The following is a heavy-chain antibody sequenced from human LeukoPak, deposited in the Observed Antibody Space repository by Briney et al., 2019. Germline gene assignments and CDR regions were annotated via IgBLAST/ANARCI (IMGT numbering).Heavy chain of an antibody. CDR3: AKDQDIVVVPAAMLTNWFDP. Sequence: GRSLRLSCAASGFTFSSYGMHWVRQAPGKGLEWVVVISYDGSNKYYADSVKGRFTISRDNSKNTLYLQMNSLRAEDTAVYYCAKDQDIVVVPAAMLTNWFDPWGQGTLVTVSS. CDR1: GFTFSSYG. D-gene: IGHD2-2*01. CDR2: ISYDGSNK. V-gene: IGHV3-30*18. J-gene: IGHJ5*02.